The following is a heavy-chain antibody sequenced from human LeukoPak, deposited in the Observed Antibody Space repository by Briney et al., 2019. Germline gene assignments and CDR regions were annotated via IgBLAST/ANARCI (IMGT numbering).Heavy chain of an antibody. D-gene: IGHD5-12*01. Sequence: GASVTVSCKAFGATLNICHAFIWARPAPGQGLQWMGRMIPFLGEVNYAQNFQGRVSFTADRSTATMYMELKRLRLDDTAIYYCSPCGHAYDWFGPWGQGTLVTVSA. CDR1: GATLNICHA. V-gene: IGHV1-69*04. CDR3: SPCGHAYDWFGP. J-gene: IGHJ5*02. CDR2: MIPFLGEV.